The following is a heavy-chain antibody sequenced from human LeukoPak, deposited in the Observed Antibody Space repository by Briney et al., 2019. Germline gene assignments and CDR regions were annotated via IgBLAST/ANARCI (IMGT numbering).Heavy chain of an antibody. V-gene: IGHV3-23*01. CDR3: ARAAYSSSWYLLDYYYYGMDV. CDR1: GFTFNGYA. D-gene: IGHD6-13*01. CDR2: ISGNAGDT. Sequence: GGSLRLSCAASGFTFNGYAMNWVRQAPGKGLEWVSGISGNAGDTFYADSVKGRFTISRDNSKNTLYLQMNSLRAEDTAVYYCARAAYSSSWYLLDYYYYGMDVWGQGTTVTVSS. J-gene: IGHJ6*02.